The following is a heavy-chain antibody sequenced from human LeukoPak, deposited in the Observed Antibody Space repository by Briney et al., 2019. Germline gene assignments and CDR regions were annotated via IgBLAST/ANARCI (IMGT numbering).Heavy chain of an antibody. V-gene: IGHV3-23*01. CDR3: AKGITSSSWYSQFDY. CDR2: ISGSGGST. Sequence: LAGGSLRLSCAASGFSFNRYAMSWVRQAPGKGLEWVSAISGSGGSTYYADSVKGRYTISRDNSKNTLYLQMNSLRAEVTALYYCAKGITSSSWYSQFDYWGQGTLVPVSS. CDR1: GFSFNRYA. D-gene: IGHD6-13*01. J-gene: IGHJ4*02.